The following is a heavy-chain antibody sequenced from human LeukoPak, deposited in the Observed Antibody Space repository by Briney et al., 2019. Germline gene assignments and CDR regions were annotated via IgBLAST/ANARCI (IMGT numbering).Heavy chain of an antibody. J-gene: IGHJ4*02. CDR3: ARGRGYYDSSGYYGDFDY. CDR2: IIPIFGTA. V-gene: IGHV1-69*05. CDR1: GGTFSSYA. Sequence: GASVKVSCKASGGTFSSYAISWVRQAPGQGLEWMGGIIPIFGTANYAQKFQGRVTITTDESTSTAYMELSSLRSEDTAVYYCARGRGYYDSSGYYGDFDYWGQGTLVTVSS. D-gene: IGHD3-22*01.